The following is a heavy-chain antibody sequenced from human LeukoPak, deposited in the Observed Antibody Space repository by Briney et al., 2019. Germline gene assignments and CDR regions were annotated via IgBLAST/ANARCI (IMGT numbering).Heavy chain of an antibody. V-gene: IGHV1-18*01. D-gene: IGHD2-15*01. CDR2: VSPYTGNG. CDR3: AKVKTSGRDALDV. Sequence: ASVKVSCKASGYTFRNFGINWVRQAPGQGPEWMGWVSPYTGNGRYVEKFQGRLTFTTDASTTTAYMELRGLSLDDTAMYFCAKVKTSGRDALDVWGQGTMLTVSS. CDR1: GYTFRNFG. J-gene: IGHJ3*01.